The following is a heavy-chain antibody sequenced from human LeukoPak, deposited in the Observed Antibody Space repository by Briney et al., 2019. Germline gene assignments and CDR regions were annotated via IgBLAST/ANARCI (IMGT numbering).Heavy chain of an antibody. CDR3: ARRARGYSYGGFGY. J-gene: IGHJ4*02. D-gene: IGHD5-18*01. CDR2: INPISGGT. Sequence: ASVKVSCKASGYTFTGYYMHWVRQAPGQGLEWMGWINPISGGTNCAQKFQGRVTMTRDTSISTAYMELSRLRSDDTAVYYCARRARGYSYGGFGYWGQGTLVTVS. CDR1: GYTFTGYY. V-gene: IGHV1-2*02.